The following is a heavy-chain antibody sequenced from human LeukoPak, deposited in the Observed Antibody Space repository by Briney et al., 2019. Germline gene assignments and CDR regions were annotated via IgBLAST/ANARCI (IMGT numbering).Heavy chain of an antibody. CDR2: ISPSDSTI. Sequence: GGSLRLSCAASGFNLSSYEMNWVRQTPGKGLEWVSYISPSDSTIYSADSVKGRFIISRDNAKNSLYLQMNSLRAEDTAVCSCARQSSGWSYFDCWGQGILVTVSS. D-gene: IGHD6-19*01. CDR3: ARQSSGWSYFDC. CDR1: GFNLSSYE. V-gene: IGHV3-48*03. J-gene: IGHJ4*02.